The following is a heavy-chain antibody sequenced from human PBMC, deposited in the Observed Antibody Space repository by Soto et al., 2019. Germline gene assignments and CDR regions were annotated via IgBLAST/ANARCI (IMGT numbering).Heavy chain of an antibody. Sequence: GGSLRLSCAASGFTFSSYAMHWFRQAPGKGLEWVAVISYDGSNKYYADSVKGRFTISRDNSKNTLYLQMNSLRAEDAAVYYCARDQEWLRYYFDYWGQGTLVTVSS. J-gene: IGHJ4*02. CDR3: ARDQEWLRYYFDY. CDR2: ISYDGSNK. D-gene: IGHD5-12*01. V-gene: IGHV3-30-3*01. CDR1: GFTFSSYA.